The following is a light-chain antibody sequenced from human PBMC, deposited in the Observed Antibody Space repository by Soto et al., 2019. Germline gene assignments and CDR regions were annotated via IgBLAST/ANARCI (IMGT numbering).Light chain of an antibody. J-gene: IGKJ1*01. CDR3: QQSSSTPPT. V-gene: IGKV1-39*01. Sequence: DIQLTQSPSSLSASVGDRVTISCRASQSISSYLNWYQQKPGKAPKLLIYAASSLQSGVPSRFSGSGSGADVNLTISSLQLEDFATYYCQQSSSTPPTFGQGTKVEIK. CDR1: QSISSY. CDR2: AAS.